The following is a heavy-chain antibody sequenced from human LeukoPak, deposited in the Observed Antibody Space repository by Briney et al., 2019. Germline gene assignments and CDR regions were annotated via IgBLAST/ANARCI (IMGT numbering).Heavy chain of an antibody. CDR1: GGSISSSSYY. CDR2: IYYSGST. CDR3: ARRFYIRDYYDSSGYSGIDY. J-gene: IGHJ4*02. V-gene: IGHV4-39*01. Sequence: KPSETLSLTCTVSGGSISSSSYYWGWIRQPPGKGLEWIGSIYYSGSTYYNPSLKSRVTISVDTSKNQFSLKLSSVTAADTAVYYCARRFYIRDYYDSSGYSGIDYWGQGTLVTVSS. D-gene: IGHD3-22*01.